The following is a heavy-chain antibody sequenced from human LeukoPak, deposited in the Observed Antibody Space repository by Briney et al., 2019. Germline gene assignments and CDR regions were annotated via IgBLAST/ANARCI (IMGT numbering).Heavy chain of an antibody. V-gene: IGHV3-7*01. D-gene: IGHD5-12*01. CDR3: ARPRWLQFGPHDC. CDR1: GFTLSTFW. J-gene: IGHJ4*02. CDR2: IKQDGSEK. Sequence: GGSLRLSCAASGFTLSTFWMTLVRQAAGKGLEWVANIKQDGSEKYYVDSVKGRFTVSRDNAKNSLYLQLNSLRVEDTAVYYCARPRWLQFGPHDCWGQGTLVTVSS.